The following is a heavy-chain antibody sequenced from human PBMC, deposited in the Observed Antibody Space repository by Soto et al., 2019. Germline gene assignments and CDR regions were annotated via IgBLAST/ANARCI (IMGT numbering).Heavy chain of an antibody. V-gene: IGHV1-46*03. CDR3: ARRAGVVHYRTVTTPSSYLDY. CDR2: INPSGGST. D-gene: IGHD4-4*01. Sequence: RASVKVSCKASGYTFTSYYMHWVRQAPGQGLEWMGIINPSGGSTSYAQKFQGRVTMTRDTSTSTVYMELSSLRSEDTAVYYCARRAGVVHYRTVTTPSSYLDYWGQGTLVTVSS. J-gene: IGHJ4*02. CDR1: GYTFTSYY.